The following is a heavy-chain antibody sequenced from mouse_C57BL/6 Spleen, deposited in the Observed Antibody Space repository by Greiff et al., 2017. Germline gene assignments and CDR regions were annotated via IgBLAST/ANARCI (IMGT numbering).Heavy chain of an antibody. V-gene: IGHV1-80*01. J-gene: IGHJ2*01. CDR2: IYPGDGDT. Sequence: VQLQQSGAELVKPGASVKISCKASGYAFSSYWLNWVKQRPGKGLEWIGQIYPGDGDTNYNGKFKGKAKRTADKSSSTAYMQLSSLTSEDSAVYFCARGGNGENYFDYWGQGTTLTVSS. CDR3: ARGGNGENYFDY. CDR1: GYAFSSYW.